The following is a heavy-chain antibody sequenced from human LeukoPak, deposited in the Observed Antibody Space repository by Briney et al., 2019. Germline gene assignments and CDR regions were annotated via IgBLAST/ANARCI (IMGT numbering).Heavy chain of an antibody. J-gene: IGHJ5*02. D-gene: IGHD3-10*01. CDR3: ARVSMRVRGARRFDP. CDR2: MSPDSGKT. CDR1: GYTFTSYD. V-gene: IGHV1-8*01. Sequence: ASVKVSCKASGYTFTSYDVNWVRQATGQGLEWMGWMSPDSGKTGYAQKFQGRVTMTRNTSISTAYLDLSSPTSEDTAVYYCARVSMRVRGARRFDPWGQGTLVTVSS.